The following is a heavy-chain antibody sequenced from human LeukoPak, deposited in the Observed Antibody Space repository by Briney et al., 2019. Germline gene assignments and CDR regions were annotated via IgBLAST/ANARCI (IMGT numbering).Heavy chain of an antibody. V-gene: IGHV4-61*02. J-gene: IGHJ4*02. CDR3: ARGPPGY. CDR1: GGSISSGSYY. CDR2: IYTSGST. Sequence: SETLSLTCTVSGGSISSGSYYWSWIRQPAGKGLEWIGRIYTSGSTNYNPSLKSRVTISVDTSKNQFSLKLSSVTAADTAVYYCARGPPGYWGQGTLVTVPS.